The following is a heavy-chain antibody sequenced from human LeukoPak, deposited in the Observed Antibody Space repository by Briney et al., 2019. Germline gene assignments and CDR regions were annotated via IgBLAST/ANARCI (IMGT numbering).Heavy chain of an antibody. CDR2: ISWNSGSI. CDR3: AKDSGATGGWDYYDSSDGYFDY. V-gene: IGHV3-9*01. CDR1: GFTFDDYA. D-gene: IGHD3-22*01. J-gene: IGHJ4*02. Sequence: GGSLRLSCAASGFTFDDYAMHWVRHAPGKGLEWVSGISWNSGSIGYADSVKGRFTISRDNAKNSLYLQMNSLRAEDTALYYCAKDSGATGGWDYYDSSDGYFDYWGQGTLVTVSS.